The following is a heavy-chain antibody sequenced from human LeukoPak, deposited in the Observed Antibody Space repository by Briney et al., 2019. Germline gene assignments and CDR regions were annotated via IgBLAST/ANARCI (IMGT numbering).Heavy chain of an antibody. J-gene: IGHJ5*02. Sequence: SETLSLTCTVSGGSISSYYWSWIRQPPGKGLEWIGYIYYSGTTNYNPSLKSRVTISVDTSKNQFSLKLSSVTAADTAVYYCASGHYYGSGSYFGWFDPWGQGTLVTVSS. CDR3: ASGHYYGSGSYFGWFDP. V-gene: IGHV4-59*08. CDR2: IYYSGTT. D-gene: IGHD3-10*01. CDR1: GGSISSYY.